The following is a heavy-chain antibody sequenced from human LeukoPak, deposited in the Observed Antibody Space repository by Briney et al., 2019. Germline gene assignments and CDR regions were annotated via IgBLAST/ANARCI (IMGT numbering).Heavy chain of an antibody. CDR2: INHSGST. Sequence: PSETLSLTCAVYGESFSGYYWSWIRQPPGKGLEWIGEINHSGSTNYNPSLKSRVTISVDTSKNQFSLKLSSVSAADTAVYYCARSYRKRVAEQFVYWGQGTLVTVSS. V-gene: IGHV4-34*01. D-gene: IGHD1/OR15-1a*01. CDR3: ARSYRKRVAEQFVY. CDR1: GESFSGYY. J-gene: IGHJ4*02.